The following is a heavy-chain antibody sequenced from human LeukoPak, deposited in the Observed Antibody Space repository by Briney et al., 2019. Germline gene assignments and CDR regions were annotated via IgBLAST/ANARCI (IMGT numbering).Heavy chain of an antibody. J-gene: IGHJ5*02. CDR2: INPGNGNT. V-gene: IGHV1-3*01. CDR1: GYTFTTYA. Sequence: ASVKVSCKASGYTFTTYAIHWVRQAPGQGLEWMGWINPGNGNTKYSQKFQGRVTITRDTSASTAYMELGSLRSEDTAVYYCARDGWELLYWFDPWGQGTLVTVSS. D-gene: IGHD1-26*01. CDR3: ARDGWELLYWFDP.